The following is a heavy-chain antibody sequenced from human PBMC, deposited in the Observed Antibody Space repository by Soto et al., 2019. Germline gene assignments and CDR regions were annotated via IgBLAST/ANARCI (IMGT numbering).Heavy chain of an antibody. CDR1: GYSFTSYW. CDR2: IDPSDSYT. D-gene: IGHD6-13*01. J-gene: IGHJ6*02. V-gene: IGHV5-10-1*01. Sequence: PGESLKISCKGSGYSFTSYWISWVRQMPGKGLEWMGRIDPSDSYTNYSPSFQGHVTISADKSISTAYLQWSSLKASDTAMYYCARFDRSSWYKSYYGMDVWGQGTTVTVSS. CDR3: ARFDRSSWYKSYYGMDV.